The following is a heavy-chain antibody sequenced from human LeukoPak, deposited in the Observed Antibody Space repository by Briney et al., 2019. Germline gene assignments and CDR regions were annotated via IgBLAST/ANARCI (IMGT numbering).Heavy chain of an antibody. D-gene: IGHD5-18*01. V-gene: IGHV3-7*01. CDR2: VNQDGSQQ. Sequence: PGGSLRLSCVDSGFTFSSSWMSWVRQAPGKGLEWVANVNQDGSQQDYVDSVKGRFTISRDNAKNSLYLQMNSLRAEDTAVYYCARAPQLWSPYYYYYMDVWGKGTTVTVSS. CDR3: ARAPQLWSPYYYYYMDV. CDR1: GFTFSSSW. J-gene: IGHJ6*03.